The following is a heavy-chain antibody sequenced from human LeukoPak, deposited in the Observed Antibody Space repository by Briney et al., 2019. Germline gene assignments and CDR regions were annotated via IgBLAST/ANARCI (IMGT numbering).Heavy chain of an antibody. CDR1: GFTFSRYS. CDR2: ISSSSSYI. J-gene: IGHJ3*02. Sequence: KTGGSLRLSCEASGFTFSRYSMNWVRQAPGRGLEWVSSISSSSSYIYYADSLKGRFTISRDNAKNSLYLQMNSLRAEDTAVYYCARDRIIYGDYGDAFDIWGQGTMVAVSS. D-gene: IGHD4-17*01. CDR3: ARDRIIYGDYGDAFDI. V-gene: IGHV3-21*01.